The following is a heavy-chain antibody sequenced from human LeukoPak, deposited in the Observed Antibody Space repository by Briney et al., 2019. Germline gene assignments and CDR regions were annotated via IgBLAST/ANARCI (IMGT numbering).Heavy chain of an antibody. J-gene: IGHJ6*02. CDR2: INSDGSST. CDR1: GFTFSSYW. V-gene: IGHV3-74*01. D-gene: IGHD3-9*01. CDR3: ASSGQYYDILTGYHYQYYYYGMDV. Sequence: GGSLRLSCAASGFTFSSYWMHWVRQAPGKGLAWVSRINSDGSSTSYADSVKGRFTISRGNAKNTLYLQMNSLRAEDTAAYYCASSGQYYDILTGYHYQYYYYGMDVWGQGTTVTVSS.